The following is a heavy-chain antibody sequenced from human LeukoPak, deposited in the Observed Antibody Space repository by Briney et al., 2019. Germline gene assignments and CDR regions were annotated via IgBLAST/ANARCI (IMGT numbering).Heavy chain of an antibody. Sequence: PGGSLRLSCAASGFTFSSYGMHWVRQAPGKGLEWVSAISGSGGSTYYADSVKGRFTISRDNSKNTLYLQMNSLRAEDTAVYYCATYYVWGSYDYWGQGTLVTVSS. CDR1: GFTFSSYG. J-gene: IGHJ4*02. CDR2: ISGSGGST. CDR3: ATYYVWGSYDY. D-gene: IGHD3-16*01. V-gene: IGHV3-23*01.